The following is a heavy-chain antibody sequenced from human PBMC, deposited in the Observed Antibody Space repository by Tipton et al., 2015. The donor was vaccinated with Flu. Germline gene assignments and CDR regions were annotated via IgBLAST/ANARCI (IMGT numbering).Heavy chain of an antibody. CDR2: IYYSGST. V-gene: IGHV4-61*01. D-gene: IGHD2-2*01. CDR3: ARVSSTSSYYFDY. J-gene: IGHJ4*02. CDR1: GGSVSSGSYY. Sequence: TLSLTCTVSGGSVSSGSYYWSWIRQPPGKGLEWIGYIYYSGSTNYNPSLKSRVTISVDTSKNQFSLKLSSVTAADTAVYYCARVSSTSSYYFDYWGQGTLVTVSS.